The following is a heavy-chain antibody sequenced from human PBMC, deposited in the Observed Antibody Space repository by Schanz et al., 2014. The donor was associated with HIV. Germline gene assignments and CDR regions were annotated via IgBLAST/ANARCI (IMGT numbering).Heavy chain of an antibody. CDR3: ARGLPTPAAFDI. D-gene: IGHD3-16*01. CDR2: ISSTGGYI. V-gene: IGHV3-21*02. J-gene: IGHJ3*02. Sequence: VQLVESGGGVVQPGKSLRLSCAASGFTFSSFSMNWVRQAPGKGLEWVSSISSTGGYIYYADSVRGRFTISRDSAKNSLYLQMSSLRAEDTAVYYCARGLPTPAAFDIWGQGTMVTVSS. CDR1: GFTFSSFS.